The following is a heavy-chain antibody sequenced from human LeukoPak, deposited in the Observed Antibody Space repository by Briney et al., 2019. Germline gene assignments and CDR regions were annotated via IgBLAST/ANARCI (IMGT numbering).Heavy chain of an antibody. CDR2: IYYSGST. CDR1: GGSISSYY. D-gene: IGHD3-22*01. J-gene: IGHJ3*02. CDR3: ARGGYYYDSSGYWGAFDI. V-gene: IGHV4-59*01. Sequence: SSETLSLTCTVSGGSISSYYWSWIRQPPGEGLEWIGYIYYSGSTNYNPSLKSRVTISVDTSKNQFSLKLSSVTAADTAVYYCARGGYYYDSSGYWGAFDIWGQGTMVTVSS.